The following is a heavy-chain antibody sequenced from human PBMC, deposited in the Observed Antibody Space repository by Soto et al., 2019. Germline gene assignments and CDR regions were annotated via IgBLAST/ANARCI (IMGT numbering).Heavy chain of an antibody. CDR1: GNTFSSYD. CDR3: ARGRASGSYFLLDY. CDR2: VNPNSGNN. D-gene: IGHD3-10*01. Sequence: QVQLVQSGAEVKKPGASVKVSCKASGNTFSSYDISWVRQATGHGLEWMGWVNPNSGNNGHAQKIWGRVTMTRDTAIRSAYMEVSRLRSDDTAVYYCARGRASGSYFLLDYWGQATLVTVSS. J-gene: IGHJ4*02. V-gene: IGHV1-8*01.